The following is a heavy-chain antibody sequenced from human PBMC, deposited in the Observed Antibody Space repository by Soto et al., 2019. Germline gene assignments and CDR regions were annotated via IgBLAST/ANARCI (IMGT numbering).Heavy chain of an antibody. CDR1: GFTFSSYG. Sequence: QVQLVESGGGVVQPGRSLRLSCAASGFTFSSYGMHWVRQAPGKGLEWVAVISYDGSNKYYADSVKGRFTISRDNSKNTLYLQMNSLRAEDTAVYYFAKDSAKGPFDPWGQGTLVTVSS. J-gene: IGHJ5*02. CDR3: AKDSAKGPFDP. CDR2: ISYDGSNK. V-gene: IGHV3-30*18.